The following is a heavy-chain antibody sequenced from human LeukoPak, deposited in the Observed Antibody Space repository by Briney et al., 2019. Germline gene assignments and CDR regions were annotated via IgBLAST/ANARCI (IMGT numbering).Heavy chain of an antibody. CDR1: GYTPTELS. CDR3: ATRSMSSGYLFDY. D-gene: IGHD3-22*01. Sequence: GASVKVSCKVSGYTPTELSMHWVRQAPGKGLEWMGGFDPEDGETIYAQKFQGRVTMTEDTSTDTAYMELSSLRSEDTAVYYCATRSMSSGYLFDYWGQGTLVTVSS. V-gene: IGHV1-24*01. CDR2: FDPEDGET. J-gene: IGHJ4*02.